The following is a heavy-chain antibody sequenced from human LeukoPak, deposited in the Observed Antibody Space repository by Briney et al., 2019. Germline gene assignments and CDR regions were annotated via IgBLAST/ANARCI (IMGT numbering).Heavy chain of an antibody. V-gene: IGHV4-59*01. CDR1: GGSISSYY. CDR3: ARDLVSGIAAAGYNYYYYYGMDV. D-gene: IGHD6-13*01. J-gene: IGHJ6*02. CDR2: IYYSGST. Sequence: PSETLSLTCTVSGGSISSYYWSWIRQPPGKGLEWIGYIYYSGSTNYNPSLKSRVTISVDTSKNQFSLKLSSVTAADTAVYYCARDLVSGIAAAGYNYYYYYGMDVWGQGTTVTVSS.